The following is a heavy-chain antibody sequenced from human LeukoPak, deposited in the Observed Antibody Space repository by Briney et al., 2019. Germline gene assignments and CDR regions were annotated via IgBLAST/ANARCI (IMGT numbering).Heavy chain of an antibody. V-gene: IGHV3-23*01. J-gene: IGHJ6*03. CDR3: AKEGSPPNFYYMDV. D-gene: IGHD6-19*01. CDR2: ISVRGRST. CDR1: GFTFSTHA. Sequence: GESLRLSCAASGFTFSTHAMSWVRQAPGKVRGWVSGISVRGRSTYYGDSGKDRFTMSRDNRKHTLYGQMDSLRAEDTAVYYCAKEGSPPNFYYMDVWGQGATVTVSS.